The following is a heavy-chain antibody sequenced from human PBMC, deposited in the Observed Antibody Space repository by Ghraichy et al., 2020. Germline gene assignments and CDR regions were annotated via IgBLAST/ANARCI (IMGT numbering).Heavy chain of an antibody. J-gene: IGHJ5*01. V-gene: IGHV1-18*04. D-gene: IGHD3-3*01. CDR3: ARDKLMRGEVSYFDS. CDR2: ISGYNGHS. CDR1: GYTFSSFG. Sequence: ASVKVSCQTSGYTFSSFGITWVRQAPGQWLEWMGWISGYNGHSLYAQKFQGRLTMTTDTSTTTAYMELRSLRSDDTAGYYCARDKLMRGEVSYFDSWGQGTLVTVSS.